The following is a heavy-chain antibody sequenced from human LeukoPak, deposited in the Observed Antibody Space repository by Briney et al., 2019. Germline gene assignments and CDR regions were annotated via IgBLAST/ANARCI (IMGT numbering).Heavy chain of an antibody. CDR3: AKDRLLGSSYGQPWAY. CDR2: IYSGVST. D-gene: IGHD5-18*01. CDR1: GFTVSSNY. Sequence: GGSLRLSCAASGFTVSSNYMSWVRQAPGKELEWVSVIYSGVSTYYADSVKGRFTISRDNSKNTLYLQMSSLRAVDTAVYYCAKDRLLGSSYGQPWAYWGQGTLVTVSS. J-gene: IGHJ4*02. V-gene: IGHV3-53*01.